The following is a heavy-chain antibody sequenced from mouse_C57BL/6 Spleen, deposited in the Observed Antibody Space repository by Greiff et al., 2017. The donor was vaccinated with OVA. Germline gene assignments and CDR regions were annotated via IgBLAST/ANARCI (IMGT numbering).Heavy chain of an antibody. V-gene: IGHV3-6*01. Sequence: ESGPGLVKPSQSLSLTCSVTGYSITSGYYWNWIRQFPGNKLEWMGYISYDGSNNYNPSLKNRISITRDTSKNQFFLKLNSVTTEDTATYYCARDLRTWFAYWGQGTLVTVSA. CDR3: ARDLRTWFAY. CDR2: ISYDGSN. CDR1: GYSITSGYY. J-gene: IGHJ3*01.